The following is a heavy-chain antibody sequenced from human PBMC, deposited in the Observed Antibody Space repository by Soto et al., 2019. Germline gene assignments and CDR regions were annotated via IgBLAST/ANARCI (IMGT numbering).Heavy chain of an antibody. Sequence: GGSLRLSCAASGFTFSSYAMHWVRQAPGKGLEWVAVISYDRSNKYYADSVKGRFTISRDNSKNTLYLQMNSLRAEDTAVYYCARGMKAREVTPYYYYGMDVWGQGTTVTVSS. J-gene: IGHJ6*02. D-gene: IGHD4-4*01. CDR1: GFTFSSYA. CDR2: ISYDRSNK. CDR3: ARGMKAREVTPYYYYGMDV. V-gene: IGHV3-30-3*01.